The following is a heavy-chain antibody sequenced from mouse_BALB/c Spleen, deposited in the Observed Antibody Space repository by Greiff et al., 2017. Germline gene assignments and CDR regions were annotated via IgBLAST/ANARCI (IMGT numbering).Heavy chain of an antibody. CDR3: ARRGITRGTWVAY. V-gene: IGHV3-2*02. CDR2: ISYSGST. CDR1: GYSITSDYA. D-gene: IGHD2-4*01. Sequence: EVKLQESGPGLVKPSQSLSLTCTVTGYSITSDYAWNWIRQFPGNKLEWMGYISYSGSTSYNPSLKSRISITRDTSKNQFFLQLNSVTTEDTATYYCARRGITRGTWVAYWGQGTLVTVSA. J-gene: IGHJ3*01.